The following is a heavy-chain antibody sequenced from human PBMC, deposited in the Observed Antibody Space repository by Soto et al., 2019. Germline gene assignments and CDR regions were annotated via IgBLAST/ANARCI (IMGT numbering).Heavy chain of an antibody. D-gene: IGHD3-3*01. CDR1: GFTFSSYA. Sequence: GGSLRLSCAAFGFTFSSYAMSWVRQAPGKGLEWVSAISGSGGSTYYADSVKGRFTISRDNSKNTLYLQMNSLRAEDTAVYYYAKQCGRYSDFWRGEHNYYLAYWGQGPLAPVPS. V-gene: IGHV3-23*01. J-gene: IGHJ4*02. CDR2: ISGSGGST. CDR3: AKQCGRYSDFWRGEHNYYLAY.